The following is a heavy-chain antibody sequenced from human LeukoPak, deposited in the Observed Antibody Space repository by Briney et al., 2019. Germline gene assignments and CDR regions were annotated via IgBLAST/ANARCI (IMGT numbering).Heavy chain of an antibody. V-gene: IGHV4-4*07. CDR2: IYTSGST. CDR3: ARGGAGSDY. CDR1: GASFGSYY. D-gene: IGHD1-26*01. Sequence: PSETLSLTCTVSGASFGSYYWIWIRQPAGKGLEWIGRIYTSGSTDYNPSLKSRVTMPVDTSKNQSSLKLSSVTAADTAVYYCARGGAGSDYWGQGTLVTVSS. J-gene: IGHJ4*02.